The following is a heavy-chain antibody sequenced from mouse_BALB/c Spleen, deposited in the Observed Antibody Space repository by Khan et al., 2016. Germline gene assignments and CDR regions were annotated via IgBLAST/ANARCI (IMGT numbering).Heavy chain of an antibody. D-gene: IGHD2-13*01. CDR3: ARTGDYPYYAMDY. V-gene: IGHV9-3*02. CDR1: EYTFTNYG. CDR2: INTNTGEP. Sequence: QIQLVQSGPELKKPGETVKISRKASEYTFTNYGMNWVKQAPGKGLRWMGWINTNTGEPTYAEEFKGRFAFSLEASASTAYLQINNLKNEDSATYFCARTGDYPYYAMDYWGQGTSVTVSS. J-gene: IGHJ4*01.